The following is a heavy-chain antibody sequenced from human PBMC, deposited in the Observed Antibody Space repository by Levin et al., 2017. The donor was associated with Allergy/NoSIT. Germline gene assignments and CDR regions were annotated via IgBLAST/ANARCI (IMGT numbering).Heavy chain of an antibody. D-gene: IGHD3-3*01. Sequence: GESLKISCAASGFTFSSYDMHWVRQAPGKGLEWVAAISYDGSDKYYADSVKGRITISRDNSKNTLYLQMNSLRAEDTAVYYCAKGVHYDFWSGYYRESAPFDYWGQGTLVTVSS. CDR2: ISYDGSDK. CDR3: AKGVHYDFWSGYYRESAPFDY. J-gene: IGHJ4*02. V-gene: IGHV3-30*18. CDR1: GFTFSSYD.